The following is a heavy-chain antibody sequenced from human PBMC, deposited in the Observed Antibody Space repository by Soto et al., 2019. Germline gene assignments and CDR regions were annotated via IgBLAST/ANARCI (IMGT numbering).Heavy chain of an antibody. J-gene: IGHJ6*02. CDR3: ARSQGSSTSLEIYYYYYYGMDV. D-gene: IGHD2-2*01. Sequence: QVQLVQSGAEVKKPGSSVKVSCKASGGTFGSYAISWVRQAPGQGLEWMGGIIPIPGTANYAQKFQGRVTIAADEYTNTAYMELSSLRSEDTAVYYCARSQGSSTSLEIYYYYYYGMDVWGQGTTVTVSS. CDR2: IIPIPGTA. CDR1: GGTFGSYA. V-gene: IGHV1-69*01.